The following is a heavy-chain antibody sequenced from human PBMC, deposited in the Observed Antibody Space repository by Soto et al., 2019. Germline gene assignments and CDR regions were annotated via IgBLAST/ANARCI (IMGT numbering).Heavy chain of an antibody. CDR3: ARGQRFLEWSHPNYYYGMDA. V-gene: IGHV1-8*01. CDR2: MNPNSGNT. CDR1: GYTFTSYD. Sequence: AASVKVSCKASGYTFTSYDINWVRQAPGQGLEWMGWMNPNSGNTGYAQKFQGRVTMTRNTSISTAYMELSSLRSEDTAVYYCARGQRFLEWSHPNYYYGMDAWGQGTTVTVSS. D-gene: IGHD3-3*01. J-gene: IGHJ6*02.